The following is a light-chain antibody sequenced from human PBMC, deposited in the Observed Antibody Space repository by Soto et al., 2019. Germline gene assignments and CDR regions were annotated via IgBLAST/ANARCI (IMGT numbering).Light chain of an antibody. V-gene: IGKV1-9*01. Sequence: DIQLTQSPSFLSASVGDRVTITCRASQGINSYLAWYQQEPGKAPKLLIYAASTLQSGVPLRFSGSGSGKEFTLTISSLQTEDFATYYCQQLHNYPLTFGGGTKVEIK. J-gene: IGKJ4*01. CDR2: AAS. CDR3: QQLHNYPLT. CDR1: QGINSY.